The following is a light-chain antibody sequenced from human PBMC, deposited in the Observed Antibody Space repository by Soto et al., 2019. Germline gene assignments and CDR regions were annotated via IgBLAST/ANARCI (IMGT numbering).Light chain of an antibody. CDR3: QTWGSDVYV. CDR1: SGHIIYM. J-gene: IGLJ1*01. CDR2: FNSDGSH. Sequence: QLVLIQSPSASASLGASVKLTCTLPSGHIIYMIAWHQHRPEKGPRYLMKFNSDGSHTKGDGIPDRFSGSSSGTERYLTISSLQHEDEADYYCQTWGSDVYVFGTGTKLTVL. V-gene: IGLV4-69*01.